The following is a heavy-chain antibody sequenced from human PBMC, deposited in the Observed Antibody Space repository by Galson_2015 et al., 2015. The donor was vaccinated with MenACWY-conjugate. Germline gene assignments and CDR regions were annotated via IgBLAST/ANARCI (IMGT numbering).Heavy chain of an antibody. CDR3: ARAGGYCSGGSCYFDH. V-gene: IGHV6-1*01. Sequence: CAISGDSVSRNSGAWNWIRQSPSRGLEWLGRTYDRSKWYNDYAESVKSRITINPDTSKNQFSLQLNSVTAEDTAVYYCARAGGYCSGGSCYFDHWGQGTLVTVSS. CDR2: TYDRSKWYN. D-gene: IGHD2-15*01. CDR1: GDSVSRNSGA. J-gene: IGHJ4*02.